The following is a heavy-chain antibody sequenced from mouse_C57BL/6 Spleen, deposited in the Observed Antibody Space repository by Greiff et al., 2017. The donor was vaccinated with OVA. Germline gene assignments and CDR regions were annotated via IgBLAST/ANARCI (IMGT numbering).Heavy chain of an antibody. Sequence: EVKVVESGGGLVQPKGSLKLSCAASGFSFNTYAMNWVRQAPGKGLEWVARIRSKSNNYATYYADSVKDRFTISRADSESMLYLQMNNLKTEDTAMYYCVRGCDAMDYWGQGTSVTVAS. CDR2: IRSKSNNYAT. J-gene: IGHJ4*01. D-gene: IGHD3-3*01. CDR1: GFSFNTYA. CDR3: VRGCDAMDY. V-gene: IGHV10-1*01.